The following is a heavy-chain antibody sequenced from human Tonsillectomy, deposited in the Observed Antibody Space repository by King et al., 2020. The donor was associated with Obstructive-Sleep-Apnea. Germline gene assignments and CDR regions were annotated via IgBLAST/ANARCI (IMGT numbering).Heavy chain of an antibody. CDR2: IWSDVSNT. V-gene: IGHV3-33*06. J-gene: IGHJ5*02. Sequence: VQLVESGGCVVQPGRFLRLSGAAAGFTFSSYGMHWVLQASGTGLVGVAVIWSDVSNTYYGGSVKGRFTISRDNSKNMLYLPMNSLRVEDTAVYYCAKEDFGVLPTFDPWGQGTLVIVSS. CDR3: AKEDFGVLPTFDP. D-gene: IGHD3-3*01. CDR1: GFTFSSYG.